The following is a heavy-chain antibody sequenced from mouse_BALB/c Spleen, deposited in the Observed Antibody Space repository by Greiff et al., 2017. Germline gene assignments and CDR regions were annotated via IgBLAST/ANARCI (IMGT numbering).Heavy chain of an antibody. CDR2: IWSGGST. J-gene: IGHJ4*01. CDR1: GFSLTSYG. Sequence: VKVVESGPGLVQPSQSLSITCTVSGFSLTSYGVHWVRQSPGKGLEWLGVIWSGGSTDYNAAFISRLSISKDNSKSQVFFKMNSLQANDTAIYYCARKDGNYGSYAMDYWGQGTSVTVSS. V-gene: IGHV2-2*02. CDR3: ARKDGNYGSYAMDY. D-gene: IGHD2-1*01.